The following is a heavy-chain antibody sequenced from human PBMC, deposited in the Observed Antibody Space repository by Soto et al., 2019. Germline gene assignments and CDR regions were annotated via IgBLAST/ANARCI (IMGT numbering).Heavy chain of an antibody. D-gene: IGHD3-9*01. CDR2: ISYSGNT. CDR3: ARLDAEYYDVLTGSPVVD. J-gene: IGHJ4*02. Sequence: PSETLSLTCSVSGGSVRSLSYYWGWIRQPPGKGLEWIGTISYSGNTYYKSSPKSRITISVDTSQNQFSLRLNSVTAADTAVYYCARLDAEYYDVLTGSPVVDWGQGTLVTVSS. V-gene: IGHV4-39*01. CDR1: GGSVRSLSYY.